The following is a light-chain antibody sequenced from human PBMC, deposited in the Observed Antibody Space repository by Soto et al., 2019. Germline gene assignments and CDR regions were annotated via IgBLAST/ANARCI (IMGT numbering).Light chain of an antibody. CDR1: QGISSW. V-gene: IGKV1D-12*01. CDR2: AAS. J-gene: IGKJ4*01. Sequence: DIQMTQSPSSVSASVGDRVTITCRASQGISSWLAWYQQKPGQAPELLIYAASTLQSGVPPRFSGSGSGTEFTLTIRSLQPEDLATYYCQQVHNFPLTFGGGTKVEIK. CDR3: QQVHNFPLT.